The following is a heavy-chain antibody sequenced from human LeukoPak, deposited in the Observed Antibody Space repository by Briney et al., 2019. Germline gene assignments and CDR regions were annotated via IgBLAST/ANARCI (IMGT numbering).Heavy chain of an antibody. V-gene: IGHV3-23*01. D-gene: IGHD4-23*01. J-gene: IGHJ6*02. CDR1: EFTFSSYA. CDR3: AKDVRPGGGGMDV. CDR2: ISGSGGNT. Sequence: GGSLRLSCVASEFTFSSYAMSWVRQAPGKGLEWVSLISGSGGNTYYADSVKGRFTISRDKSKNTVYLQMKSLRAEDTATYYCAKDVRPGGGGMDVWGQGTTVTVSS.